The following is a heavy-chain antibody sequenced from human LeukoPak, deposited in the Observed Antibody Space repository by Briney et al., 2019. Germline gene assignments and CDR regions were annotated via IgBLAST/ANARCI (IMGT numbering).Heavy chain of an antibody. CDR3: ARDYDSSGYFSGGY. J-gene: IGHJ4*02. V-gene: IGHV1-18*01. D-gene: IGHD3-22*01. Sequence: ASVKASCKASGYTFTSYGISWVRQAPGQGLEWMGWISAYNGNTNYAQKLQDRVTMTTDTSTSTAYMELRSLRSDDTAVYYCARDYDSSGYFSGGYWGQGTLVTVSS. CDR2: ISAYNGNT. CDR1: GYTFTSYG.